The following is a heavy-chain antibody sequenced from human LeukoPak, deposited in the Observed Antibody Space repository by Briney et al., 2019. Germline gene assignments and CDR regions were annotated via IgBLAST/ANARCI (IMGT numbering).Heavy chain of an antibody. J-gene: IGHJ4*02. Sequence: GASVKVSCKASGYTFTNFRLHWLRQAHGQGLEWMGWVNPDSGGTNYQQNFQGRVTMTRDRSTSTVYMELSRLRSDDTAVYYCARENWYSDYWGQGTLVIVSS. V-gene: IGHV1-2*02. CDR2: VNPDSGGT. CDR3: ARENWYSDY. D-gene: IGHD1-1*01. CDR1: GYTFTNFR.